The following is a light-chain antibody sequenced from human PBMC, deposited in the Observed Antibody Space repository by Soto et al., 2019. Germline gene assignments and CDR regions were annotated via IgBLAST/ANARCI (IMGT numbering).Light chain of an antibody. Sequence: DIQMTQSPSSVSASVGDRATIXXRASQDIGRWFAWDQQKPGKVPQIXCDSASILQRLGPSMFSGRGSVTYFTLTSNNLQPEDFATYSCQHAKRVPGSFGQGTRLEIK. CDR3: QHAKRVPGS. CDR1: QDIGRW. J-gene: IGKJ5*01. V-gene: IGKV1D-12*01. CDR2: SAS.